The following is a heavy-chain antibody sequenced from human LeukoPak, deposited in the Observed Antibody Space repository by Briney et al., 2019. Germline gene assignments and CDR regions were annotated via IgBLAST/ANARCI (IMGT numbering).Heavy chain of an antibody. CDR2: INAGNGNT. D-gene: IGHD2-2*02. Sequence: EASVNVSCMASGYTFTSYAMHWVRQAPGQRLEWMGWINAGNGNTKYSQKFQGRVTITRDTSASTAYMELSSLRSEDTAVYYCARGGPSGYQLLYGWFDPWGQGTLVTVSS. V-gene: IGHV1-3*01. CDR1: GYTFTSYA. J-gene: IGHJ5*02. CDR3: ARGGPSGYQLLYGWFDP.